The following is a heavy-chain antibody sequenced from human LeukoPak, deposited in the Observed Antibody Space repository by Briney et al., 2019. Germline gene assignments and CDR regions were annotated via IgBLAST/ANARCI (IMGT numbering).Heavy chain of an antibody. CDR2: IKSKTDGGTT. V-gene: IGHV3-15*01. J-gene: IGHJ6*03. CDR1: GFTFSNAW. CDR3: TTDKVVVPAAHLYYYYYMDV. Sequence: GGSLRLSCAASGFTFSNAWMSWVRQAPGKGLERVGRIKSKTDGGTTDYAAPVKGRFTISRDDSKNTLYLQMNSLKTEDTAVYYCTTDKVVVPAAHLYYYYYMDVWGKGTTVTVS. D-gene: IGHD2-2*01.